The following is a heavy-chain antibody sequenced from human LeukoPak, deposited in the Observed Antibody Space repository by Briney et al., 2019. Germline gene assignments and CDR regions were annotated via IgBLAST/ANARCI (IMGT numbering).Heavy chain of an antibody. CDR1: GFTFSSYA. CDR3: AREKNYYDSSGYYRDGGFDY. CDR2: ILYDGRNK. Sequence: PGGSLRLSCAASGFTFSSYAMHWVRQAPGKGLEWVAVILYDGRNKYYADSVKGRFTISRDNSKNTLYLQMNSLRAEDTAVYFCAREKNYYDSSGYYRDGGFDYWGQGTLVTVSS. J-gene: IGHJ4*02. D-gene: IGHD3-22*01. V-gene: IGHV3-30*04.